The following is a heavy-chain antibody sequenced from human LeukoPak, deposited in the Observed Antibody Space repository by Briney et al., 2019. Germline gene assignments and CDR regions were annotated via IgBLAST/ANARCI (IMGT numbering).Heavy chain of an antibody. CDR1: GYPLTTYE. CDR2: VHPNSGNT. CDR3: ARGPRNDP. J-gene: IGHJ5*02. Sequence: ASVKVSCKTSGYPLTTYEINCVRHAAGQGLEWMGWVHPNSGNTAYAQKFQGRVTMTRDTSISTTYMELSGLRSDDTAVYFCARGPRNDPWGQGTLVTVSS. V-gene: IGHV1-8*01. D-gene: IGHD1-14*01.